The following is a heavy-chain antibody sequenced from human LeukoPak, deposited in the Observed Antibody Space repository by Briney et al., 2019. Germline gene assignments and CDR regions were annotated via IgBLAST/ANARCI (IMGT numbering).Heavy chain of an antibody. CDR3: AREGGILTGYSYYFDY. CDR2: IWYDGSNK. CDR1: GFTFSSYG. J-gene: IGHJ4*02. Sequence: ETGRSLRLSCAASGFTFSSYGMHWVRQAPGKGLEWVAVIWYDGSNKYYADSVKGRFTISRDNSKNTLYLQMNSLRAEDTAVYYCAREGGILTGYSYYFDYWGQGTLVTVSS. D-gene: IGHD3-9*01. V-gene: IGHV3-33*01.